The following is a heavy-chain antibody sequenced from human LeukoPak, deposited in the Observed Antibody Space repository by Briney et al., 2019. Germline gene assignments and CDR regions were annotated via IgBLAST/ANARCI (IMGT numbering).Heavy chain of an antibody. Sequence: SETLSLTCTVSGGSISSYYWSWIRQPPGKGLEWIGYIYYSGSTNYNPSLKSRVTISVDTSKNQFSLNLSSVTAADTAVYYCARAQGGYTYVHDAFDIWGQGTMVTVSS. CDR1: GGSISSYY. CDR3: ARAQGGYTYVHDAFDI. V-gene: IGHV4-59*12. D-gene: IGHD5-18*01. CDR2: IYYSGST. J-gene: IGHJ3*02.